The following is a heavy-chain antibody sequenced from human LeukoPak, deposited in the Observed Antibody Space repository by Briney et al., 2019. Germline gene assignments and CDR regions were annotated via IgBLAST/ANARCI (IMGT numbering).Heavy chain of an antibody. J-gene: IGHJ4*02. V-gene: IGHV3-21*01. CDR1: GFTFSSYS. CDR3: ARDGGNYYGSADFDY. D-gene: IGHD3-10*01. CDR2: ISSSSSYI. Sequence: GGSLRLSCAASGFTFSSYSMNWVRQAPGKGLEWVSSISSSSSYIYYADSVKGRFTISRGNAKNSLYLQMNSLRAEDTAVYYCARDGGNYYGSADFDYWGQGTLVTVSS.